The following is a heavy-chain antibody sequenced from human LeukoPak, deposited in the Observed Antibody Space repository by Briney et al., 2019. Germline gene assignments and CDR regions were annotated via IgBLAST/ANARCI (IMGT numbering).Heavy chain of an antibody. Sequence: GGSLRLSCAASGFTFSSYGRHWVRQAPGKGLGWATLIGYDGSNKYYEASMKGRSTSPGTNANNPLYLQLNSLRPKDTAVYYYARDLYYYGAGRGGYWGQGTLVTVSS. CDR1: GFTFSSYG. J-gene: IGHJ4*02. CDR3: ARDLYYYGAGRGGY. CDR2: IGYDGSNK. D-gene: IGHD3-10*01. V-gene: IGHV3-33*01.